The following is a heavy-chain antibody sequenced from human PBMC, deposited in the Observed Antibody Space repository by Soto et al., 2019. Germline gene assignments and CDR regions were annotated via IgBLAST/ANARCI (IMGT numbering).Heavy chain of an antibody. Sequence: GGSLRLSCAASGFTFSSYAMHWVRQAPGKGLEWVAVISYDGSNKYYADSVKGRFTISRYNSKNTLYLQMNSLRAEDTAVYYCARAEGDTYYYDSSGYFFDYWGQGTLVTVSS. CDR1: GFTFSSYA. CDR2: ISYDGSNK. J-gene: IGHJ4*02. D-gene: IGHD3-22*01. CDR3: ARAEGDTYYYDSSGYFFDY. V-gene: IGHV3-30*04.